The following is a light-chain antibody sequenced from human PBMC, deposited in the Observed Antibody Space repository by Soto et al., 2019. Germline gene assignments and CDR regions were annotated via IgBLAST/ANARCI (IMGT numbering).Light chain of an antibody. J-gene: IGKJ4*01. Sequence: EIVLTQSPGTLSLSPGERATLSCRASQSVSSTYLAWYQQKPGQAPRLLIYGASGRATGIPDRFSGSGSGTDFTLTISRLEPEDFAVYYCQQYGNSPLTFGGGTKVEIK. CDR2: GAS. CDR1: QSVSSTY. CDR3: QQYGNSPLT. V-gene: IGKV3-20*01.